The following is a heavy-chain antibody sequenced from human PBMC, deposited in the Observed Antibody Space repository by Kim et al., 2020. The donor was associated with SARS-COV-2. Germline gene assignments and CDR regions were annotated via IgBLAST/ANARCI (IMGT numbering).Heavy chain of an antibody. CDR3: ARAHIVVVPAAILAGSAFDI. D-gene: IGHD2-2*01. Sequence: RVTLSVDTSKNQFSLKLSSVTAADTAVYYCARAHIVVVPAAILAGSAFDIWGQGTMVTVSS. V-gene: IGHV4-30-2*05. J-gene: IGHJ3*02.